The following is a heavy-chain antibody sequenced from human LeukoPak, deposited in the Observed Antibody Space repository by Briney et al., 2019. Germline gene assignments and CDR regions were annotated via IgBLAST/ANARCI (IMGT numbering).Heavy chain of an antibody. V-gene: IGHV4-59*01. D-gene: IGHD4/OR15-4a*01. CDR1: GASIFNYY. Sequence: PSETLSLTCNVSGASIFNYYWSWIRQAPGKGLEWIGYVHHSGRTSSNPSLGSRVTMSVDTSTSQLSLNLTSVTTADTAVYFCARDLRAKYWGQGTLVFVSS. CDR2: VHHSGRT. CDR3: ARDLRAKY. J-gene: IGHJ1*01.